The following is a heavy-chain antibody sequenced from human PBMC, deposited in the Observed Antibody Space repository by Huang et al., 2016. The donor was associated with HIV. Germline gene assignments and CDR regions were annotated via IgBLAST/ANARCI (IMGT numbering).Heavy chain of an antibody. Sequence: VESGGCSVQPGGSIKLSCVGSTFTFGGYWMSWVRQPPGKGLEWVANIKQDESEKYYVDSVKGRFNISRDNARKVLFLEMDDLRVEDTAIYFCATKTAGMDIWGQGTTVTVSS. D-gene: IGHD1-7*01. CDR1: TFTFGGYW. J-gene: IGHJ6*02. CDR2: IKQDESEK. V-gene: IGHV3-7*01. CDR3: ATKTAGMDI.